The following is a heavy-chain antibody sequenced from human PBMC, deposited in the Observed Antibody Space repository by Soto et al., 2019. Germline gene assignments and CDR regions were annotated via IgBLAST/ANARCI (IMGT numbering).Heavy chain of an antibody. CDR3: ARGAMWPPRATVTMVD. D-gene: IGHD4-17*01. J-gene: IGHJ4*02. V-gene: IGHV4-4*02. CDR2: IYHSGST. CDR1: GGSISSSNW. Sequence: QVQLQESGPGLVKPSGTLSLTCAVSGGSISSSNWWSWVRQPPGKGLEWIGEIYHSGSTNYNPSLMSRVTISVDKSKTQFSLKLRSVTAADTAVYYCARGAMWPPRATVTMVDWGQGTLVTVSS.